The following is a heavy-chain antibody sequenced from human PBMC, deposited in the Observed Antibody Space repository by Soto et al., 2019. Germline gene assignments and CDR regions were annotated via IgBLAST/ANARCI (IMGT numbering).Heavy chain of an antibody. CDR2: INAGNGNT. V-gene: IGHV1-3*01. CDR3: ARGGSWSSDAFDI. J-gene: IGHJ3*02. CDR1: GYTFTSYA. D-gene: IGHD3-16*01. Sequence: ASVKVSCKASGYTFTSYAMHWVRQAPGQRLEWMGWINAGNGNTKYSQKFQGRVTITRDTSASTAYMELSSLRSEDTAVYYCARGGSWSSDAFDIWGQGTMVPVSS.